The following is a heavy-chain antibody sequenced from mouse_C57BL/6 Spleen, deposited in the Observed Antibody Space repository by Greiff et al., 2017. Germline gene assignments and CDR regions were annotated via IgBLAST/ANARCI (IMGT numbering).Heavy chain of an antibody. Sequence: EVQLQQSGPELVKPGASVKIPCKASGYTFTDYNMDWVKQSHGKSLEWIGDINPNNGGTIYNQKFKGKATLTVDKSSSTAYMERRSLTSEDTAVYYCARGIITTVVNPYYAVDYWGQGTSVTVSS. CDR3: ARGIITTVVNPYYAVDY. D-gene: IGHD1-1*01. CDR2: INPNNGGT. CDR1: GYTFTDYN. V-gene: IGHV1-18*01. J-gene: IGHJ4*01.